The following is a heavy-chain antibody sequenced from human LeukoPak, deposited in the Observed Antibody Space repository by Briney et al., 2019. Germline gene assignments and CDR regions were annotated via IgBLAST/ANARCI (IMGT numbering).Heavy chain of an antibody. D-gene: IGHD2-15*01. CDR2: ISSSSSYI. CDR1: RFTFSNYD. CDR3: ARDYCSGGSCYSGHFDY. Sequence: GGSLRLSCAASRFTFSNYDMNWVRQAPGKGLEWVSSISSSSSYIYYADSVKGRFTISRDNAKNSLYLQMNSLRAEDTAVYYCARDYCSGGSCYSGHFDYWGQGTLVTVSS. V-gene: IGHV3-21*01. J-gene: IGHJ4*02.